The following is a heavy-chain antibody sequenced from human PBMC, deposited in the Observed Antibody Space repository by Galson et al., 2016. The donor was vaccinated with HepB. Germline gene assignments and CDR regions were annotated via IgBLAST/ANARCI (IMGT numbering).Heavy chain of an antibody. CDR1: GFNFSNYG. D-gene: IGHD3-16*01. V-gene: IGHV3-33*01. J-gene: IGHJ4*02. CDR2: VWYDGRNK. CDR3: TRTGGVAVPFDY. Sequence: SLRLSCAASGFNFSNYGMHWVRQAPGKGLEWVADVWYDGRNKYYADSVKGRFTISRDNSENTLNLQMNSRRVEDTAVYYCTRTGGVAVPFDYWGQGTLVTVSS.